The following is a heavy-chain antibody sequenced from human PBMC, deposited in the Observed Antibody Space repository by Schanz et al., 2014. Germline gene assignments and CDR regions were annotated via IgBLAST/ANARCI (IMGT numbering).Heavy chain of an antibody. CDR1: GFTFNDYW. V-gene: IGHV3-30*03. CDR2: VSHDGFTK. Sequence: QVQLVESGGGVAQPGGSLRLSCAASGFTFNDYWMHWVRQAPGKGLEWVSIVSHDGFTKHYADSVRGRFTLSRDNSKNTVYLQMNSLRAEDTALYFCATDYSGGGCHIWGQGTMVTVSS. J-gene: IGHJ3*02. D-gene: IGHD6-19*01. CDR3: ATDYSGGGCHI.